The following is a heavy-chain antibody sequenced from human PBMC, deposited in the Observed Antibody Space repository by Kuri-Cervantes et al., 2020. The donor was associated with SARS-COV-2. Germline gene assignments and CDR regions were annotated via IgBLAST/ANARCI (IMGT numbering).Heavy chain of an antibody. CDR3: ARDPGSVWGPAAQYYFDY. V-gene: IGHV3-33*01. J-gene: IGHJ4*02. Sequence: GESLKISCAASGFTFSSYGMHWVRQAPGKGLEWVAVIRYDGSNKYYADSVKGRFTISRDNSKNTLYLQMNSLRAEDTAVYYCARDPGSVWGPAAQYYFDYWGQGTLVTVSS. D-gene: IGHD6-13*01. CDR1: GFTFSSYG. CDR2: IRYDGSNK.